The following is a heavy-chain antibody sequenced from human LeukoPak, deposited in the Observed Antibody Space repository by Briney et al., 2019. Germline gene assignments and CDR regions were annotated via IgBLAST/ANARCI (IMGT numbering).Heavy chain of an antibody. J-gene: IGHJ6*03. D-gene: IGHD1-26*01. V-gene: IGHV4-38-2*01. Sequence: PSEALSLTCAVSAYSISSGYHWGWIRQPPEKGLEWIGSISRSGSTYYSPSLKGGVTMSVDSSQNEFSLNLRSVTAADTAVYYCARGYIGNSGRYYYYYMDVWGKGTTVTVSS. CDR3: ARGYIGNSGRYYYYYMDV. CDR1: AYSISSGYH. CDR2: ISRSGST.